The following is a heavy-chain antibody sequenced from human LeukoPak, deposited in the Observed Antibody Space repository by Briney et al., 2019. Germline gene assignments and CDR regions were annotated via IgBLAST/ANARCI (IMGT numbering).Heavy chain of an antibody. CDR1: GFTFSSYA. Sequence: GRSLGLSCAASGFTFSSYAMHWVRQAPGKGLEWVAVISYDGSNKYYADSVKGRFTISRDNSKNTLYLQMNSLRAEDTAVYYCARVRDALIDYWGQGTLVTVSS. D-gene: IGHD5-24*01. CDR3: ARVRDALIDY. CDR2: ISYDGSNK. J-gene: IGHJ4*02. V-gene: IGHV3-30*04.